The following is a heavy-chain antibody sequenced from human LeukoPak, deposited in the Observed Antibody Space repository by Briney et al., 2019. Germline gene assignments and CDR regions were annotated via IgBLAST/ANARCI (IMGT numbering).Heavy chain of an antibody. Sequence: GGSLRLSCAASGFTFSDYYMSWIRQAPGKGLEWVSYISSSGSYTNYADSVKGRFTISRDNAKNSLYLQMNSLRAEDTAVYYCARDRLKDAAAGTSFLFVYWGQGTLVTVSS. CDR3: ARDRLKDAAAGTSFLFVY. V-gene: IGHV3-11*06. CDR1: GFTFSDYY. CDR2: ISSSGSYT. D-gene: IGHD6-13*01. J-gene: IGHJ4*02.